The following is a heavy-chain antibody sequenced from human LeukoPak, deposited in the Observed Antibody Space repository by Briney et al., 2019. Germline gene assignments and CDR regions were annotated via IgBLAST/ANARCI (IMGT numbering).Heavy chain of an antibody. J-gene: IGHJ4*02. CDR3: AVDTAMAPFDY. D-gene: IGHD5-18*01. Sequence: EASVKVSCKASGYTFTSYDMHWVRQAPGQGLEWMGIINPSGGSTSYAQKFQGRVTMTRDTSTSTVYMELSSLRSEDTAVYYCAVDTAMAPFDYWGQGTLVTVSS. CDR1: GYTFTSYD. V-gene: IGHV1-46*01. CDR2: INPSGGST.